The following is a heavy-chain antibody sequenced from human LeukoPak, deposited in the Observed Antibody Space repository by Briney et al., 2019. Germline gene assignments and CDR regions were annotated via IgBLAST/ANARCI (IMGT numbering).Heavy chain of an antibody. CDR1: GFTFSDYW. D-gene: IGHD3-10*01. CDR2: IWPDGSDK. Sequence: PGGSLRLSCAASGFTFSDYWMAWVRQAPGKGLEWVANIWPDGSDKYHVDSVRGRFTISRDNAQNSLNLQMHSLRAEDSGVYYCGRWGVNAGLDRWGQGTLVIVSS. J-gene: IGHJ5*02. CDR3: GRWGVNAGLDR. V-gene: IGHV3-7*01.